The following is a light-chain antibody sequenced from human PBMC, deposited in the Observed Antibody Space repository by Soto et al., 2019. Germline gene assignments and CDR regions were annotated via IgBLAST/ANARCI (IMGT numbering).Light chain of an antibody. J-gene: IGLJ1*01. CDR2: DVS. CDR3: TSFTSRHTYV. V-gene: IGLV2-14*03. Sequence: SALTQPASVSGSPGQSITISCTGTSSDVGGYNYVSWYQQHPDKAPRLMIYDVSNRPSGVSDRLSGSKSGDTASLTISGLQAEDEADYYCTSFTSRHTYVFGTGTKVTVL. CDR1: SSDVGGYNY.